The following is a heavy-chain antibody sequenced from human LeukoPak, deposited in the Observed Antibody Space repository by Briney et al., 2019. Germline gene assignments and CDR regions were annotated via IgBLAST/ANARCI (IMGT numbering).Heavy chain of an antibody. CDR2: IRDDFGP. D-gene: IGHD2-2*01. V-gene: IGHV3-23*01. Sequence: AGSLRLSCAASGFTFSSYSMSFLRRAPGKGLEWVSSIRDDFGPYHADSVKGRFTISRDNSRNTLYLQMTSLRADDTAVYYCARGNSGHCTGATCYALDYWGQGTLVTVSS. CDR1: GFTFSSYS. CDR3: ARGNSGHCTGATCYALDY. J-gene: IGHJ4*02.